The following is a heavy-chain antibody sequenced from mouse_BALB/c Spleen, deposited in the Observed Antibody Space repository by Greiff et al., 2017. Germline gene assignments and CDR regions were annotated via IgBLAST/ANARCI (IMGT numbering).Heavy chain of an antibody. D-gene: IGHD2-1*01. J-gene: IGHJ3*01. V-gene: IGHV5-17*02. CDR1: GFTFSSFG. CDR3: ARSYGNYLAWFAY. Sequence: EVQVVESGGGLVQPGGSRKLSCAASGFTFSSFGMHWVRQAPEKGLEWVAYISSGSSTIYYADTVKGRFTISRDNPKNTLFLQMTSLRSEDTAMYYCARSYGNYLAWFAYWGQGTLVTVSA. CDR2: ISSGSSTI.